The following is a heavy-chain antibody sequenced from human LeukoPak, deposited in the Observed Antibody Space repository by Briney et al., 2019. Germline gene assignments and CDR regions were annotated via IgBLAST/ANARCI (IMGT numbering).Heavy chain of an antibody. CDR1: GFTFSSYG. J-gene: IGHJ4*02. Sequence: PGRSLRLSCAASGFTFSSYGMHWVRQAPGKGLEWVAVISYDGSNKYYADSVKGRFTISRDNSKNTLYLQMNSLRAEDTAVYYCAKDLRRYCSSTSCSSPDFWGRGTLVTVSS. CDR2: ISYDGSNK. CDR3: AKDLRRYCSSTSCSSPDF. D-gene: IGHD2-2*01. V-gene: IGHV3-30*18.